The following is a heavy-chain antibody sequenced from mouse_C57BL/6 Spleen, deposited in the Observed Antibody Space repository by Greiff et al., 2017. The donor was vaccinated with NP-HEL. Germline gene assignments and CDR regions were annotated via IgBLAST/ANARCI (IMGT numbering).Heavy chain of an antibody. CDR2: IDPSDSYT. D-gene: IGHD2-1*01. CDR3: ARSGGNYPYYVDY. CDR1: GYTFTSYW. Sequence: QVQLKQSGAELVRPGASVKLSCKASGYTFTSYWMHWVKQRPGQGLEWIGEIDPSDSYTNYNQKFKGKSTLTVDKSSSTAYMQLSSLTSEDSAVYYCARSGGNYPYYVDYWGQGTTLTVSS. J-gene: IGHJ2*01. V-gene: IGHV1-69*01.